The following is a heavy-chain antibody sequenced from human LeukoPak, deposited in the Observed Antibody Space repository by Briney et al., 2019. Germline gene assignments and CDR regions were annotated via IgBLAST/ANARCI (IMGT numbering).Heavy chain of an antibody. CDR3: ARYVGEAGYFRPYYYYGMDV. CDR1: GYTFTNYG. J-gene: IGHJ6*02. CDR2: ISAYNGNT. V-gene: IGHV1-18*01. D-gene: IGHD3-9*01. Sequence: ASVKVSCKASGYTFTNYGISWVRQAPGQGLEWMGWISAYNGNTNYAQKLQDRVTMTTDTSTSTAYMELRSLRSDDTAVYYCARYVGEAGYFRPYYYYGMDVWGQGTTVTVSS.